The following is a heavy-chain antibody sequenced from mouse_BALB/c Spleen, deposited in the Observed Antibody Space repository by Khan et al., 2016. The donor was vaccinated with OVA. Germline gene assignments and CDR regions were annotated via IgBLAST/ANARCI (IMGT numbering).Heavy chain of an antibody. V-gene: IGHV1-7*01. CDR2: INPSTGYT. Sequence: HVQLKQSGTELAKPGASVKLSCTASGYTFTTYWIHWVKQRPGQGLEWIGYINPSTGYTEYNQNFKDKATLTADESSSTAYIQLNSLTSEDSAVYYCARRGLDGIFTYWGQGTLVTVSA. CDR3: ARRGLDGIFTY. CDR1: GYTFTTYW. D-gene: IGHD2-1*01. J-gene: IGHJ3*01.